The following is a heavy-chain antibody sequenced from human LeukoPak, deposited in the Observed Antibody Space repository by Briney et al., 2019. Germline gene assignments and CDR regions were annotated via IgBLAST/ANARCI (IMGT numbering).Heavy chain of an antibody. V-gene: IGHV1-2*02. CDR1: GYSFTGYY. CDR2: INPNSGGT. J-gene: IGHJ4*02. CDR3: VAKGC. Sequence: ASVTVSCKASGYSFTGYYMHWVRQAPGQGLEWMGWINPNSGGTNYAQKLQGRVTMTRDTSISTAYMELSSLRSDDTAVYYCVAKGCWGQGTLVTVSS.